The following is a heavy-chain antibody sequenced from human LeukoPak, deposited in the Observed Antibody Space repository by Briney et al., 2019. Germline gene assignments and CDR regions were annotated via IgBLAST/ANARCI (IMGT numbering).Heavy chain of an antibody. CDR1: GGSISSYY. Sequence: PSETLSLTCTVSGGSISSYYWSWIRQPPGKGLEWIGYIYYSGSTNYNPSLKSRVTISVDTSKNQFSLKLSSVTAADTAVYYCARAGDIVVVPAAPDWYFDLWGRGTLVTVSS. V-gene: IGHV4-59*01. CDR3: ARAGDIVVVPAAPDWYFDL. J-gene: IGHJ2*01. D-gene: IGHD2-2*01. CDR2: IYYSGST.